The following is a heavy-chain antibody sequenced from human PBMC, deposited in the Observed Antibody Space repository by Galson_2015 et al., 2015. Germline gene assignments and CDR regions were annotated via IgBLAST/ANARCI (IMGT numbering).Heavy chain of an antibody. CDR2: IYYDGST. CDR1: GGSITSNY. D-gene: IGHD6-19*01. Sequence: LSLTCTVSGGSITSNYWSWIRQPPGKGLEWIGNIYYDGSTNYNPSLKSRVTISVDTSKNYFSLKLRSVTAADTAIYYCARELRTSGWHDAFDIWGQGTMLSVSS. J-gene: IGHJ3*02. CDR3: ARELRTSGWHDAFDI. V-gene: IGHV4-59*01.